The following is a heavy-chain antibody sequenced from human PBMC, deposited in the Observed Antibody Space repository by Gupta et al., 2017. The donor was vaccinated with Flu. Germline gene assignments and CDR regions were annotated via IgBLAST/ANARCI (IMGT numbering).Heavy chain of an antibody. CDR3: ARGIAARPLTGTTLYGY. CDR2: INHSGST. D-gene: IGHD6-6*01. V-gene: IGHV4-34*01. Sequence: PGEGLEWIGEINHSGSTNYNPSLKSRVTISVDTSKNQFSLKLSSVTAADTAVYYCARGIAARPLTGTTLYGYWGQGTLVTVSS. J-gene: IGHJ4*02.